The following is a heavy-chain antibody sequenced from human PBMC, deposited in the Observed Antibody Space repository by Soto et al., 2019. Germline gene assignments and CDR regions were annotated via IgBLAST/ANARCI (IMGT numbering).Heavy chain of an antibody. J-gene: IGHJ6*02. Sequence: QPGGSLRLSCSASGFTFSSYAMHWVRQAPGKGLEYVSAISSNGGSTYYADSVKGRFTISRDNSKNTLYLQMSSLRAEDTAVYYCVKDRGYSSSSDHVGYYYYGMDVWGQGTTVTVSS. CDR2: ISSNGGST. D-gene: IGHD6-6*01. V-gene: IGHV3-64D*08. CDR3: VKDRGYSSSSDHVGYYYYGMDV. CDR1: GFTFSSYA.